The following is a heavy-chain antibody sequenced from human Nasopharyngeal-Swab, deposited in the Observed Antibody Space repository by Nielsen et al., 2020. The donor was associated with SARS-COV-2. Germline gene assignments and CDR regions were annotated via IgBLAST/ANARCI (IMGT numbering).Heavy chain of an antibody. CDR2: IYCSGST. Sequence: RQAPGKGLEWIGSIYCSGSTYYNPSLKSRVTISVDTSKNQFSLKLSSVTAADTAVYYCARDRGRGYSYGSFHYWGQGTLVTVSS. CDR3: ARDRGRGYSYGSFHY. J-gene: IGHJ4*02. V-gene: IGHV4-39*07. D-gene: IGHD5-18*01.